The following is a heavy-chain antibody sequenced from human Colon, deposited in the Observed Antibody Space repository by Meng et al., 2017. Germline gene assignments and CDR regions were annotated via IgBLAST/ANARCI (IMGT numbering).Heavy chain of an antibody. CDR2: VYRNGENT. V-gene: IGHV1-46*01. J-gene: IGHJ3*01. Sequence: ASVKVSCKASGYIFSDYEMHWVRQAPGQGLEWMGMVYRNGENTRYALQFRGRVTMTSDTSTSTVYMEFTGLTSEDMAVYYCARGDVLTGKYHDAFAFWGPGTKVTVSS. CDR3: ARGDVLTGKYHDAFAF. D-gene: IGHD2-2*01. CDR1: GYIFSDYE.